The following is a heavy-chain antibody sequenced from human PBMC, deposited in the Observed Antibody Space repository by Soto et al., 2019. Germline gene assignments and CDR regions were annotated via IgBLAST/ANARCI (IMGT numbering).Heavy chain of an antibody. CDR3: ARRGYCTNGVGYYGMDV. CDR2: IYHSWST. D-gene: IGHD2-8*01. J-gene: IGHJ6*04. Sequence: SETLALTCAVSGGTKSSSNWWGWVRQPPGKGLEWIGEIYHSWSTNYTPSLKSRVTISVDKSKTQFSLKLSSVTAADTAVYYCARRGYCTNGVGYYGMDVWGKGTTVT. V-gene: IGHV4-4*02. CDR1: GGTKSSSNW.